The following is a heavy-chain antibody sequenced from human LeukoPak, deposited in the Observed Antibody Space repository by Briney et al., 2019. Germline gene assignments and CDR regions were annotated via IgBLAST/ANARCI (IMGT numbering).Heavy chain of an antibody. CDR2: ISGSGGST. CDR3: ARDSPGAFDI. J-gene: IGHJ3*02. Sequence: GGSLRLSCAASGFTFSSYAMSWVRQAPGKGLEWVSAISGSGGSTYYADSVKGRFTISRDNAKNSLYLQMNSLRAEDTAVYYCARDSPGAFDIWGQGTMVTVSS. CDR1: GFTFSSYA. V-gene: IGHV3-23*01.